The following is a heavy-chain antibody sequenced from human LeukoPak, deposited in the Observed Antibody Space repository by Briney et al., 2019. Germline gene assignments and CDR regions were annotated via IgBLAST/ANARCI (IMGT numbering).Heavy chain of an antibody. V-gene: IGHV3-7*01. Sequence: GGSLRLSCAASGFTFTSYWMSWVRQAPGKGLEWVANIKQDGSDKWYVDSVKGRFTISRDNAKKSLDLQMNSLRAEDTAVYYCVRVGLDSYDDSRGYTDYCDYWGQGTLVTVSS. D-gene: IGHD3-22*01. CDR1: GFTFTSYW. CDR2: IKQDGSDK. J-gene: IGHJ4*02. CDR3: VRVGLDSYDDSRGYTDYCDY.